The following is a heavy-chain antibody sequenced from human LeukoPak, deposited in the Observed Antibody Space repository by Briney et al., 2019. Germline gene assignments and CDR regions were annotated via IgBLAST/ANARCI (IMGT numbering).Heavy chain of an antibody. D-gene: IGHD5-18*01. CDR1: GGSISSYY. J-gene: IGHJ2*01. Sequence: NPSETLSLTCTVSGGSISSYYWSWIRQPPGKGLEWIGYIYYSGSTNYNPSLNSRVTMSVDTSKNQFSLKLSSVTAADTAVYYCARGLYRYGYVHDPPYWYFDLWGRGTLVTVSS. V-gene: IGHV4-59*12. CDR3: ARGLYRYGYVHDPPYWYFDL. CDR2: IYYSGST.